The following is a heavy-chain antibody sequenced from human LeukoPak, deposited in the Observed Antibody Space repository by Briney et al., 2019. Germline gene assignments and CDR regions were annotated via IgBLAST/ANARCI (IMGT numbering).Heavy chain of an antibody. D-gene: IGHD5-12*01. CDR2: VFYSGNT. CDR3: ARDSGYDRRYFDY. V-gene: IGHV4-61*01. CDR1: GGSVSSGSYY. Sequence: PSETLSLTCTVSGGSVSSGSYYWSWIRQPPGKGLEWIGYVFYSGNTNYNPSLKSRVTIPVDTSKNQFSLKLSSVTAADTAVYYCARDSGYDRRYFDYWGQGTLVTVSS. J-gene: IGHJ4*02.